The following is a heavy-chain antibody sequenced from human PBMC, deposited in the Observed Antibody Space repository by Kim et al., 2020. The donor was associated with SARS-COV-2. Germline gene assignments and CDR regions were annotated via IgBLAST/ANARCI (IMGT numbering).Heavy chain of an antibody. CDR3: ARVYCSGGSCYSWVAYYFDY. J-gene: IGHJ4*02. Sequence: RFTISRDNAKNSLYLQMNSLRAEDTAVYYCARVYCSGGSCYSWVAYYFDYWGQGTLVTVSS. D-gene: IGHD2-15*01. V-gene: IGHV3-11*05.